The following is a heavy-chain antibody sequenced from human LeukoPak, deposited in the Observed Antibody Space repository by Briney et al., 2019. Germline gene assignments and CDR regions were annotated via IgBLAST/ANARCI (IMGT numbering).Heavy chain of an antibody. Sequence: GSLRLSCAVTGFSVSGNYMNWVRQAPGKGLEWVSILHTNGDTRYADSVKGRFTISRDDSKNTLYLQLSSLRVEDTAIYYCARGWRSGYITFDDWGQGTLVTVSS. D-gene: IGHD5-12*01. CDR2: LHTNGDT. CDR1: GFSVSGNY. CDR3: ARGWRSGYITFDD. J-gene: IGHJ4*02. V-gene: IGHV3-53*01.